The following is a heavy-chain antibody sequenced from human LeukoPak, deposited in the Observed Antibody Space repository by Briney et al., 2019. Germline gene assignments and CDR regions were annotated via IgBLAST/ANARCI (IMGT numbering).Heavy chain of an antibody. D-gene: IGHD1-26*01. Sequence: GGSLRLSCAASGFTVSSNYMSWVRQAPGKGLEWVSVIYSGGSTYYADSVKGRFTISRDNSKNTLYPQMNSLRAEDTAVYYCARARWELLAFDYWGQGTLVTVSS. CDR2: IYSGGST. CDR3: ARARWELLAFDY. CDR1: GFTVSSNY. V-gene: IGHV3-53*01. J-gene: IGHJ4*02.